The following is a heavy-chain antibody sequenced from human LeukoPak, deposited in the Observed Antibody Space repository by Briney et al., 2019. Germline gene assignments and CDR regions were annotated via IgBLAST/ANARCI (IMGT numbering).Heavy chain of an antibody. CDR3: ARGAIAAAGTRFDY. CDR2: ISGSGGST. Sequence: GGSLRLSCAASGFIFNNHPMSWVRQAPGKGLEWVSAISGSGGSTYYADSVKGRFTISRDNSKNTLYLQTNSLRAEDTAVYYCARGAIAAAGTRFDYWGQGTLVTVSS. J-gene: IGHJ4*02. V-gene: IGHV3-23*01. D-gene: IGHD6-13*01. CDR1: GFIFNNHP.